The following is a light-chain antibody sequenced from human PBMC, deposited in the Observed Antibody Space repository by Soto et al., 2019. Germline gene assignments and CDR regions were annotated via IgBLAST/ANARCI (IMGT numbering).Light chain of an antibody. CDR3: QSFDSSLSASV. V-gene: IGLV1-40*01. CDR2: GNN. J-gene: IGLJ2*01. Sequence: QSVPTQPPSVSGAPGQRVTIPCTGSSSNIGAGYNVHWYQQLPGTAPKLLIYGNNNRPSGVPDRFSGSKSGTSASLVITGLQAEDEADYYCQSFDSSLSASVFGGGTKLTVL. CDR1: SSNIGAGYN.